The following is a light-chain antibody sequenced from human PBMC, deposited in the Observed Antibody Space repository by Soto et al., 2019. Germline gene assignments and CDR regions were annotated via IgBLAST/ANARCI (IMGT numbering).Light chain of an antibody. CDR3: SSYTSSTTDV. J-gene: IGLJ1*01. Sequence: QSVLTQPASVSGSPGQSITISCTGTSSDVGGYNYVSWYQQHPGKAPKPMIYEVSNRPSGVSNRFSGSKSGNTASLTISGLQAEDEADYYCSSYTSSTTDVFGTGTKLTVL. V-gene: IGLV2-14*01. CDR2: EVS. CDR1: SSDVGGYNY.